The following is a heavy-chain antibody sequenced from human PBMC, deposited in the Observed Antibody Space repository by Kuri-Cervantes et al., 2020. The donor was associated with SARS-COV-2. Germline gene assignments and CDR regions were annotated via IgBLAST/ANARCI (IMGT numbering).Heavy chain of an antibody. CDR3: ARDRGYGSGSYSDY. J-gene: IGHJ4*02. CDR1: GFTFSSYA. D-gene: IGHD3-10*01. V-gene: IGHV3-30*14. CDR2: ISYDGSNK. Sequence: GESLKISCAASGFTFSSYAMHWVRQAPGKGLEWVAVISYDGSNKYYADSVKGRFTISRDNSKNTPYLQMNSLRAEDTAVYYCARDRGYGSGSYSDYWGQGTLVTVSS.